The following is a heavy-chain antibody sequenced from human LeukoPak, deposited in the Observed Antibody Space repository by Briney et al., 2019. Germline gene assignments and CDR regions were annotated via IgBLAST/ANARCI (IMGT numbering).Heavy chain of an antibody. CDR3: ARAQYYYDSGAYGPDY. CDR2: LYGGDRT. V-gene: IGHV3-53*01. J-gene: IGHJ4*02. D-gene: IGHD3-22*01. CDR1: GFDVSSNY. Sequence: GGSLRLSCAASGFDVSSNYMSWVRQAPGKGPEGVSVLYGGDRTYYADSVKGRFTISADKSSNTLYLQMNSLRAEDTAVYYCARAQYYYDSGAYGPDYWGQGTQVTVSS.